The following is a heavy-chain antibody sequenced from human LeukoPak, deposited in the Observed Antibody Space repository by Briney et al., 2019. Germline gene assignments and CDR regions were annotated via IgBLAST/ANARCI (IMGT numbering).Heavy chain of an antibody. CDR2: MNPNSGNT. CDR3: GRGSSWVDY. J-gene: IGHJ4*02. CDR1: GYTFTSYD. D-gene: IGHD6-13*01. V-gene: IGHV1-8*01. Sequence: ASVKVSCKASGYTFTSYDINWVRQATGQGLEWMGWMNPNSGNTGYAQKFQGGVTMTRYTSISTAYMELSSLRSEDTAVYYCGRGSSWVDYWGQGTLVTVSS.